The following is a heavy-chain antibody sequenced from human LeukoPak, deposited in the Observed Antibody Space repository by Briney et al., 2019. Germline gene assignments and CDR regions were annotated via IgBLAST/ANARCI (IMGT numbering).Heavy chain of an antibody. CDR3: AREGIEGVLLWFGEFVGNYYFDY. CDR1: GGSISSYY. CDR2: IYTSGST. J-gene: IGHJ4*02. V-gene: IGHV4-4*07. D-gene: IGHD3-10*01. Sequence: SETLSLTCTVSGGSISSYYWSWIRQPAVKGLEWIGRIYTSGSTNYNPSLKSRVTMSVDTSKNQFSLKLSSVTAADTAVYYCAREGIEGVLLWFGEFVGNYYFDYWGQGTLVTVSS.